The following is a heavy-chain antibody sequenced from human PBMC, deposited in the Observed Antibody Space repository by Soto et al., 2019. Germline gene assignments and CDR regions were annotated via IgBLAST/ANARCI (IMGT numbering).Heavy chain of an antibody. CDR3: ARHENYYYAYYGMDV. Sequence: GESLKISCQASGYSFTTYWIAWVRQKPGKGLEWMGITHPGESQTRYSPSFQGQVTISFDRSTSTAYLQWSSLKASDTAIYYCARHENYYYAYYGMDVWGQG. V-gene: IGHV5-51*01. J-gene: IGHJ6*02. CDR2: THPGESQT. CDR1: GYSFTTYW.